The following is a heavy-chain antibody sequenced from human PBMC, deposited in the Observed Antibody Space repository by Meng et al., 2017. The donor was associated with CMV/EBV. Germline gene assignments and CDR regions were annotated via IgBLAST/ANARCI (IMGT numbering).Heavy chain of an antibody. CDR2: IRNKPKSYTR. CDR3: GDVTAALP. J-gene: IGHJ5*02. V-gene: IGHV3-72*01. D-gene: IGHD2-21*01. Sequence: LSCTASAFTFNDHYMDLIRQSPEKGLEWIARIRNKPKSYTREYAASVKGRFTISRDDSKSSVYLQMNSLISEDTAVYFCGDVTAALPWGQGTLVTVSS. CDR1: AFTFNDHY.